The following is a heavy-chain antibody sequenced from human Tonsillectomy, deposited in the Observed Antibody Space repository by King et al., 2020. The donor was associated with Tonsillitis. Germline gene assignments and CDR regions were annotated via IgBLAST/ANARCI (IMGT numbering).Heavy chain of an antibody. J-gene: IGHJ4*02. CDR3: ARGWGCYGAGSLSDY. CDR2: IYYTGST. V-gene: IGHV4-59*01. CDR1: GGSISNYY. D-gene: IGHD3-10*01. Sequence: VQLQESGPGLVKPSETLSLTCTVSGGSISNYYWSWIRQPPGKGLEWIGYIYYTGSTNYNPSLKSRVTISVDTSKNQFSLMLISVTAADTALYYCARGWGCYGAGSLSDYWGQGTLVTVSS.